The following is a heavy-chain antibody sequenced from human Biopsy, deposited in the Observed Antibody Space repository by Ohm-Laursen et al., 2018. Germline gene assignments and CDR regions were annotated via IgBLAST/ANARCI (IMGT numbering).Heavy chain of an antibody. CDR1: GDSVTKYY. D-gene: IGHD2-15*01. V-gene: IGHV4-59*02. Sequence: SETLSLTCVVPGDSVTKYYWSWIRQPPGKGLEWIGHIYYSVMTNYNPSLQSRVSISVDTSRNQVSLTLSSVTAADTAVYYCARMDCSGGSCHYYSYGMDVWGQGTTVTVSS. CDR3: ARMDCSGGSCHYYSYGMDV. J-gene: IGHJ6*02. CDR2: IYYSVMT.